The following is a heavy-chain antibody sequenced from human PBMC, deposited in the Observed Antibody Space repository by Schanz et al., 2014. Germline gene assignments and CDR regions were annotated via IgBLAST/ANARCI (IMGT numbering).Heavy chain of an antibody. J-gene: IGHJ4*02. CDR2: IWYDGNNK. V-gene: IGHV3-33*01. CDR1: GFTFSAYG. CDR3: ARDGVAATTDFEY. Sequence: QVQLVESGGGVVQPGRSLRLSCAASGFTFSAYGMHWVRQAPGKGLEWVAVIWYDGNNKYYADSVKGRFTISRDNSKNTLYLQMNSLRAEDTAVYYCARDGVAATTDFEYWGQGALVTVSS. D-gene: IGHD1-1*01.